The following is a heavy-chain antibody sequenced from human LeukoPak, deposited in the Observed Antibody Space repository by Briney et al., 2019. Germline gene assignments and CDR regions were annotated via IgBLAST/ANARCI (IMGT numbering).Heavy chain of an antibody. V-gene: IGHV4-39*01. CDR3: ARHSHYYDSSGYSEWFDP. CDR2: MYYRGST. J-gene: IGHJ5*02. CDR1: GGSISSRSYY. D-gene: IGHD3-22*01. Sequence: SETLSLTCSVSGGSISSRSYYWGWIRQPPGKGLEWIGSMYYRGSTYYNPSLKSRVTISVDTSKNQFSLKLSSVTAADTAVYYCARHSHYYDSSGYSEWFDPWGQGTLVTVSS.